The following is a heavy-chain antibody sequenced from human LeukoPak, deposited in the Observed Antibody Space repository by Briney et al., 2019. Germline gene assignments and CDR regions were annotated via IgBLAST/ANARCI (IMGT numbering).Heavy chain of an antibody. D-gene: IGHD5-12*01. Sequence: SETLSLTCTVSGGSNSSHYWSWIRQPPGKGLEWIGYIYYSGSTNYNPSLKSRVTISVDTSKNQFSLKLSSVTAADTAVYYCARSSRGYGAAFDIWGQGTVVTVSS. V-gene: IGHV4-59*11. CDR2: IYYSGST. J-gene: IGHJ3*02. CDR1: GGSNSSHY. CDR3: ARSSRGYGAAFDI.